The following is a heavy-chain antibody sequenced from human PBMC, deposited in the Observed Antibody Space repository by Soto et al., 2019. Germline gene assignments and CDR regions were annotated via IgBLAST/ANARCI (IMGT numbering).Heavy chain of an antibody. J-gene: IGHJ4*02. CDR1: GFTFSSYG. V-gene: IGHV3-30*18. CDR2: ISYDGSNK. CDR3: AKEVGYFDY. D-gene: IGHD3-10*01. Sequence: PGGSLRLSCAASGFTFSSYGMHWVRQAPGKGLEWVAVISYDGSNKYYADSVKGRFTISRDNSKNTLYLQMNSLRAEDTAVYYCAKEVGYFDYWGQGSLVTVSS.